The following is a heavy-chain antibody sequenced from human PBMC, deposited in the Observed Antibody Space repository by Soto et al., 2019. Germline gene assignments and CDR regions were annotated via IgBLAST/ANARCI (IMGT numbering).Heavy chain of an antibody. J-gene: IGHJ4*02. CDR2: ISYDGSNK. Sequence: PGGSLRLSCAASGFTFSSYGMHWVRQAPGKGLEWVAVISYDGSNKYYADSVKGRFTISRDNSKNTLYLQMNSLRAEDTAVYYCAKSVRGVLFFDYWGQGTLVTVSS. D-gene: IGHD3-10*01. CDR1: GFTFSSYG. CDR3: AKSVRGVLFFDY. V-gene: IGHV3-30*18.